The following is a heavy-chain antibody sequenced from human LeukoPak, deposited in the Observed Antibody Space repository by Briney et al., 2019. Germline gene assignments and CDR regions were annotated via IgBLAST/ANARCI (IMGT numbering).Heavy chain of an antibody. CDR3: ARTSTLGGYYFCYMDV. Sequence: PSETLSLTCTVSGGSISDYYWSWLRQPAGKGLEWIGRIYTSGSTDYNPSLKSRVTMSVDTSKNQFSLELNSVTAADTAVYYCARTSTLGGYYFCYMDVWGKGTTVSVSS. CDR1: GGSISDYY. V-gene: IGHV4-4*07. J-gene: IGHJ6*03. CDR2: IYTSGST.